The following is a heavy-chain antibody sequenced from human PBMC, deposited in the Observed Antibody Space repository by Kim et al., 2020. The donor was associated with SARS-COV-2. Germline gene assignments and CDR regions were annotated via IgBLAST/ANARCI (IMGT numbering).Heavy chain of an antibody. CDR1: GGSLSGYY. J-gene: IGHJ2*01. Sequence: SETLSLTCGVSGGSLSGYYWTWIRQSPGNGLEWIGEINHSGTTNYNPSLKSRVAISRDTSKNQFSLRLNSVTAADSAVYFCARAGRAGRPIWYSDVWGRGSLVSVSS. D-gene: IGHD6-6*01. CDR2: INHSGTT. V-gene: IGHV4-34*01. CDR3: ARAGRAGRPIWYSDV.